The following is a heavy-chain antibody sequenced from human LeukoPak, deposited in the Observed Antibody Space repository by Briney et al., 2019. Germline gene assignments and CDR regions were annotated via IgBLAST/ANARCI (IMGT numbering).Heavy chain of an antibody. D-gene: IGHD1-26*01. Sequence: GGSLRLSCAASGFTFSSYSMNWVRQAPGKGLEWVSYISSGSSTIYYADSVKGRFTISRDNAKNSLYLQMNSLRAEDTAVYYCARALSGSYDYWGQGTLVTVSS. CDR1: GFTFSSYS. CDR2: ISSGSSTI. J-gene: IGHJ4*02. V-gene: IGHV3-48*01. CDR3: ARALSGSYDY.